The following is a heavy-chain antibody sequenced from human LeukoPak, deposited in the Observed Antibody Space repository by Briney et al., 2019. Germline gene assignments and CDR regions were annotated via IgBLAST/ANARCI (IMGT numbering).Heavy chain of an antibody. CDR2: ISAYNGNT. Sequence: ASVKVSCKASGYTFTSYGISWVRQAPGQGHEWMGWISAYNGNTNYAQKLQGRVTMTTDTSTSTVYMELRSLRSDDTAVYYCARDLGGYSSGCSGYWGQGTLVTVSS. CDR3: ARDLGGYSSGCSGY. D-gene: IGHD6-19*01. V-gene: IGHV1-18*01. CDR1: GYTFTSYG. J-gene: IGHJ4*02.